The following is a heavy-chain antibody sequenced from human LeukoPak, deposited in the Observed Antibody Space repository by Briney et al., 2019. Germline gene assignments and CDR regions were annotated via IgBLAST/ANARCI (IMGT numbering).Heavy chain of an antibody. V-gene: IGHV7-4-1*02. CDR2: INTNTGNP. Sequence: ASVNVSCKASGYTFTSYAMNWARQAPGQGLEWMGWINTNTGNPTYAQGFTGRFVFSLDTSVSTAYLQISSLKAEDTAVYYCARDPTTVVTRILDYWAREPWSPSPQ. D-gene: IGHD4-23*01. CDR3: ARDPTTVVTRILDY. CDR1: GYTFTSYA. J-gene: IGHJ4*02.